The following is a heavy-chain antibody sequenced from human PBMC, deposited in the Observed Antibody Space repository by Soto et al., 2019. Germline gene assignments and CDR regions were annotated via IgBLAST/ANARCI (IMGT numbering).Heavy chain of an antibody. D-gene: IGHD4-4*01. CDR1: GGSFSGYY. Sequence: SETLSLTCAVYGGSFSGYYWSWIRQPPGKGLEWIGEINHSESTNYNPSLKSRVTISVDTSKNQFSLKLSSVTAADTAVYYCASRSNYLKRWFDPWGQGTLVTVSS. CDR3: ASRSNYLKRWFDP. CDR2: INHSEST. J-gene: IGHJ5*02. V-gene: IGHV4-34*01.